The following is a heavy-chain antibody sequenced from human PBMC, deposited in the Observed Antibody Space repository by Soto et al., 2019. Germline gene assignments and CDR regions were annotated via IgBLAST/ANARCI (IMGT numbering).Heavy chain of an antibody. J-gene: IGHJ1*01. CDR3: ARGMTNFGVISTGPDH. D-gene: IGHD3-3*01. CDR1: GYPFTTYG. Sequence: GVSVKVSSRASGYPFTTYGISWVRQAPGQGLEWMGWISTYNGDTEYPQSLQGRVTMTRDTSTASAYLELRGLRSDDTALYSCARGMTNFGVISTGPDHCGERTLVTFTS. CDR2: ISTYNGDT. V-gene: IGHV1-18*04.